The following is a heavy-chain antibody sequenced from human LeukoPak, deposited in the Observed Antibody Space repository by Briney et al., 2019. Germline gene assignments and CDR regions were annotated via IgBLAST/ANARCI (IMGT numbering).Heavy chain of an antibody. CDR1: GGSISSGSYY. J-gene: IGHJ2*01. CDR3: ARSGGSSGWSASGWYFDL. CDR2: IYTSGST. V-gene: IGHV4-61*02. Sequence: PSQTLSLTCTVSGGSISSGSYYWTWIRQPAGKGLEWIGRIYTSGSTNYSPSLKSRVTISVDTSKNQFSLKLSSVTAADTAVYYCARSGGSSGWSASGWYFDLWGRGTLVTVSP. D-gene: IGHD6-19*01.